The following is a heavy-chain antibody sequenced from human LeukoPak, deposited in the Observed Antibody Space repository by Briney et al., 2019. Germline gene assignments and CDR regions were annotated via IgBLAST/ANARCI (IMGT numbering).Heavy chain of an antibody. CDR2: IKQDGSEK. D-gene: IGHD6-13*01. CDR3: ARVPSQLVKGFDY. J-gene: IGHJ4*02. CDR1: GFTFSSYW. V-gene: IGHV3-7*01. Sequence: GGSLRLSCAASGFTFSSYWMSWVRQAPGKGLEWVASIKQDGSEKYYVDSVKGRFTISRDNAKNSLYLQMNSLRAEDTAVYYCARVPSQLVKGFDYWGQGTLVTVSS.